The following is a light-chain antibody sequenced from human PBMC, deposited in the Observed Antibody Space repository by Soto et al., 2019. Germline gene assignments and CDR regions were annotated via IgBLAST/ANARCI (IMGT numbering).Light chain of an antibody. CDR1: QSVSSN. CDR3: QQYNDWPPLT. Sequence: VMTQSPATLSLSPGERATLSCRPSQSVSSNLAWYQQKPGQAPRNLIYGASTRATGIPARFSGSGSGTEFTLTISSLQSEDFAVYYCQQYNDWPPLTFGGGTKVDIK. V-gene: IGKV3-15*01. J-gene: IGKJ4*01. CDR2: GAS.